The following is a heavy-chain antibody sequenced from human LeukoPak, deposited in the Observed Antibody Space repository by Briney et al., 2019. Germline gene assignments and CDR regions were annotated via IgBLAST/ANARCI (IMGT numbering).Heavy chain of an antibody. V-gene: IGHV4-59*01. CDR2: IYYSGST. Sequence: SETLSLTXIVSGGSISSYYWSWIRQPPGKGLEWIGYIYYSGSTNYNPSLKSRVTISVDTSKNQFSLKLSSVTAADTAVYYCARDLGNAFDIWGQGTMVTVSS. D-gene: IGHD3-16*01. CDR3: ARDLGNAFDI. J-gene: IGHJ3*02. CDR1: GGSISSYY.